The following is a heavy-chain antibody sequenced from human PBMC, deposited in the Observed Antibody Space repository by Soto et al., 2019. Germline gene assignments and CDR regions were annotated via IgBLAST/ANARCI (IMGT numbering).Heavy chain of an antibody. CDR1: GMKFSSYG. V-gene: IGHV3-33*01. CDR2: IWFDGFKN. CDR3: ARELLYGTGSRNVHYYGMDV. J-gene: IGHJ6*02. D-gene: IGHD3-10*01. Sequence: QVQLVESGGGVGQSGTSLRLSCAASGMKFSSYGMHWVRQAPGKGLEWVAVIWFDGFKNYYVDSVKGRFTISRDNSNNTLYLQMNSLRAEDTGVYYCARELLYGTGSRNVHYYGMDVWGQGTTVTVSS.